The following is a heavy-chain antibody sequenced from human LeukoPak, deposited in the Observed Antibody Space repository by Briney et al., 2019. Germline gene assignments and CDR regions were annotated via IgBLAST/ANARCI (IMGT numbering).Heavy chain of an antibody. CDR2: IYSGGST. CDR1: GFTVSTNY. V-gene: IGHV3-66*02. Sequence: GGSLRLSCAASGFTVSTNYMSWVRQAPGKGLEGVSIIYSGGSTYYEDPVKGRFTISRDNSRKSMYLKMNSLRVDDTAVYYCSRSRSYCSSANCYSAVLTPRHYGMDVWGQGTTVTVSS. J-gene: IGHJ6*02. CDR3: SRSRSYCSSANCYSAVLTPRHYGMDV. D-gene: IGHD2-15*01.